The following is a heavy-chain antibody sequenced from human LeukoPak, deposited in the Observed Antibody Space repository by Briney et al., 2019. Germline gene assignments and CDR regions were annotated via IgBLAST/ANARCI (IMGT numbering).Heavy chain of an antibody. CDR1: GFTFDDYG. CDR3: ARGREGRYCSSTSCSLNWFDP. J-gene: IGHJ5*02. CDR2: INWNGGST. V-gene: IGHV3-20*01. D-gene: IGHD2-2*01. Sequence: GGSLRLSCAASGFTFDDYGMSWVRQAPGKRLEWVSGINWNGGSTGYADSVKGRFTISRDNAKNSLYLQMNSLRAEDTALYHCARGREGRYCSSTSCSLNWFDPWGQGTLVTVSS.